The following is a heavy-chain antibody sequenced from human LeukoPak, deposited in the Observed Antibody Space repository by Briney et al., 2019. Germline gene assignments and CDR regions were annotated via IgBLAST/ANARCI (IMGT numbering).Heavy chain of an antibody. J-gene: IGHJ5*02. CDR2: IYYSGCT. CDR1: GGSISSGDYY. CDR3: ARDPGDVGDRGWFDP. Sequence: SETLSLTCTVSGGSISSGDYYWSWIRQPPGKGLEWIGYIYYSGCTYYNPSLKSRVTISVDTSKDQFSLKLSSVTAADTAVYYCARDPGDVGDRGWFDPWGQGTLVTVSS. D-gene: IGHD4-17*01. V-gene: IGHV4-30-4*01.